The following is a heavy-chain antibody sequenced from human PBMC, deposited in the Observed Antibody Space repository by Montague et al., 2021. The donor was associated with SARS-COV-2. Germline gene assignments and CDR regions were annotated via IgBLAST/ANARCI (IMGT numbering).Heavy chain of an antibody. V-gene: IGHV4-61*02. CDR1: DDSISSGTYY. J-gene: IGHJ6*02. CDR3: TREGYQVLWSDYYYYGMDV. Sequence: TLSLTCTVSDDSISSGTYYWSWIRQPAGKGLEWIGRIYTSGGTNYNPSLKSRVAISVDTSKNQFSPKLSSVTAADTAVYYCTREGYQVLWSDYYYYGMDVWGQGTTVTVSS. D-gene: IGHD2-2*01. CDR2: IYTSGGT.